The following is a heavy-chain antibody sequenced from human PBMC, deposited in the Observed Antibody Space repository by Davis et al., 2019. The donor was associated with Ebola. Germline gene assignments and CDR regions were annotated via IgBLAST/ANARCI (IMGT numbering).Heavy chain of an antibody. CDR2: IYYSGST. V-gene: IGHV4-39*07. Sequence: MPSETLSLTCAVYGGSISSSSYYWGWIRQPPGKGLEWIGSIYYSGSTYYNPSLKSRVTISVDTSKNQFSLKLSSVTAADTAVYYCARLHEGDWGQGTMVTVSS. J-gene: IGHJ3*01. D-gene: IGHD3-16*01. CDR3: ARLHEGD. CDR1: GGSISSSSYY.